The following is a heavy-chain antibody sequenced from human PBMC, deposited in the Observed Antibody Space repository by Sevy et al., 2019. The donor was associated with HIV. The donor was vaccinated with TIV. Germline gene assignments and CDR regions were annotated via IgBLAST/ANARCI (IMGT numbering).Heavy chain of an antibody. Sequence: GGSLRLSCAASGFTFSDYYMSWIRQAPGKGLEWVSYMSSGTSYTNYADSVKGRFTISRDNAKNSLYLQMNSLRAEDTAVYYCARDRRNYGRQYFDYWGQGTLVTVSS. CDR2: MSSGTSYT. D-gene: IGHD1-7*01. J-gene: IGHJ4*02. CDR1: GFTFSDYY. V-gene: IGHV3-11*06. CDR3: ARDRRNYGRQYFDY.